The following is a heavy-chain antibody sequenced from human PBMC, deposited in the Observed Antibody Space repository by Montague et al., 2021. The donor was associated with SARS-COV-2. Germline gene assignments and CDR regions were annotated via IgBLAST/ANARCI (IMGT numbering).Heavy chain of an antibody. CDR2: IRWNSNAL. D-gene: IGHD5-24*01. Sequence: SLRLSCAASGFAFDDYAMHWVRQVPGKGLEWVSGIRWNSNALGTADSVRGRFTISRDNAKSSLYLQMNSLRIEDTALYYCAKGRSGYNIRQVATLDFWGQGTLVTVST. CDR3: AKGRSGYNIRQVATLDF. V-gene: IGHV3-9*01. J-gene: IGHJ4*02. CDR1: GFAFDDYA.